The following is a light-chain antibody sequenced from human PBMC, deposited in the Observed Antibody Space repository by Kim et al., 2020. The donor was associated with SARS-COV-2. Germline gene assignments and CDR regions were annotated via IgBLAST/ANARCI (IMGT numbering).Light chain of an antibody. CDR3: QQYDDFPYT. Sequence: ASVGDKITITCRASQSISGWLAWYQQKPGRAPKLLIFATSTLESGVPLRFSGSGSGTEFTLTISSLQPDDFATYYCQQYDDFPYTFGQGTKLEI. J-gene: IGKJ2*01. CDR2: ATS. CDR1: QSISGW. V-gene: IGKV1-5*03.